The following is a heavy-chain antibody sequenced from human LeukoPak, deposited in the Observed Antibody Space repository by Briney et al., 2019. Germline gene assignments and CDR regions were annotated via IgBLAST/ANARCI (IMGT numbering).Heavy chain of an antibody. CDR3: ARDLKMGYSSGRHSWGTGSSNDY. V-gene: IGHV1-18*01. CDR2: ISAYNGNT. Sequence: ASVKVSCKASGYTFTSYGISWVRQAPGQGLEWMGWISAYNGNTNYAQKLQGRVTMTTDTSTSTAYMELRSLRSDDTAVYYCARDLKMGYSSGRHSWGTGSSNDYWGQGILVTVSS. D-gene: IGHD6-19*01. CDR1: GYTFTSYG. J-gene: IGHJ4*02.